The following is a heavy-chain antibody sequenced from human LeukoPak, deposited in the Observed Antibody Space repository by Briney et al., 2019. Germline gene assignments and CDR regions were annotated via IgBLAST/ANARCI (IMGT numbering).Heavy chain of an antibody. V-gene: IGHV3-23*01. CDR3: AKSVYHSGNY. Sequence: PGGSLRLSCEASGFTFSRNWMSWVRQAPGKGLEWVSSISGGTTYYADSVKGRFTISRDNSKNTVSLQMNSLRAEDTAVYYCAKSVYHSGNYWGQGTLVTVSS. D-gene: IGHD3-10*01. CDR2: ISGGTT. CDR1: GFTFSRNW. J-gene: IGHJ4*02.